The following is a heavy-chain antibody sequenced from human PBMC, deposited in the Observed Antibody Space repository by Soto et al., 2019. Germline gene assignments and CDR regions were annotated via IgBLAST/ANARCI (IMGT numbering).Heavy chain of an antibody. V-gene: IGHV4-31*03. CDR3: ARTSAAGKYYYGMDV. J-gene: IGHJ6*02. CDR1: GGSISSGGYY. CDR2: IYYSGST. D-gene: IGHD6-13*01. Sequence: PSETLSLTCTVSGGSISSGGYYWSWIRQHPGKGLEWIGYIYYSGSTYYNPSLKSRVTISADKSISTAYLQWSSLKASDTAVYYCARTSAAGKYYYGMDVWGQGTTVTVSS.